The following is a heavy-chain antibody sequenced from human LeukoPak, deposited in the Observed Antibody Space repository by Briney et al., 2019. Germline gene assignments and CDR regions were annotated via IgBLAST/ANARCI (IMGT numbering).Heavy chain of an antibody. D-gene: IGHD5-24*01. CDR1: GFTFSGYS. Sequence: GGSLRLFCAASGFTFSGYSMNWVRQAPGKGLEWVSYISSSSSPIYYADSVKGRFTISRDNAKNSLYLQMNSLRAEDTAVYYCAREMATIFDYWGQGTLVTVSS. CDR2: ISSSSSPI. V-gene: IGHV3-48*04. J-gene: IGHJ4*02. CDR3: AREMATIFDY.